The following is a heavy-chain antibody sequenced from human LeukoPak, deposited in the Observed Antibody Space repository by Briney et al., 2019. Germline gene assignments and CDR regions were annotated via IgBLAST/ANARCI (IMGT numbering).Heavy chain of an antibody. CDR3: ASIGYDFWSGYPPYFDY. V-gene: IGHV4-38-2*02. CDR2: IYHSGST. J-gene: IGHJ4*02. D-gene: IGHD3-3*01. CDR1: GYSISSGYY. Sequence: SETLSLTCTVSGYSISSGYYWGWIRQPPGKGLEWIGSIYHSGSTYYNPSLKSRVTISVDTSKNQFSLKLSSVTAADTAVYYCASIGYDFWSGYPPYFDYWGQGTLVTVSS.